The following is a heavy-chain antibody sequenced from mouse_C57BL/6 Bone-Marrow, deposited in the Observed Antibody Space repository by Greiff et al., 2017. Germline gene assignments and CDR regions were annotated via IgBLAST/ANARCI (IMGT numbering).Heavy chain of an antibody. D-gene: IGHD2-4*01. CDR3: ARGYDYDDFAY. CDR1: GYTFTSYW. Sequence: QVQLQQPGAELVKPGASVKLSCKASGYTFTSYWMQWVKQRPGPGLELIGEIDPSDSYTNYNQKFKCKATLTVDTSSSTAYMQLSSLTSEDSAVYYCARGYDYDDFAYWGQGTLVTVSA. V-gene: IGHV1-50*01. J-gene: IGHJ3*01. CDR2: IDPSDSYT.